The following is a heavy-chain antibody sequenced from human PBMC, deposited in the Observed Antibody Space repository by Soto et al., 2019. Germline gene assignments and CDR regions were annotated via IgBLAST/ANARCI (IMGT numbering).Heavy chain of an antibody. V-gene: IGHV3-11*05. CDR2: ISGSSSYT. Sequence: QVQLVESGGGLVKPGGSLRLSCAASGFSFSDYYMNWIRQAPGKGLEWVSYISGSSSYTNYADSVRGRFTIYRDNAKNSLYLQMNRLSAEDTAVYYCARAVAHLTAPFDFWGQGTLVTVSS. D-gene: IGHD3-16*01. J-gene: IGHJ4*02. CDR3: ARAVAHLTAPFDF. CDR1: GFSFSDYY.